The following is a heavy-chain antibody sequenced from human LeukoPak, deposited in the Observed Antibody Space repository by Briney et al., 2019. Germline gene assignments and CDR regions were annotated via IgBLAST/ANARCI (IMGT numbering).Heavy chain of an antibody. CDR2: MSSSSSTI. CDR3: ARAAXIQLWGFVGYRAYNYYMDV. Sequence: GGSLRLSCAASGCTFSSYEMNWVRQAPGKGLEWFSYMSSSSSTIYDADSVKGRFTISRANAKNTLYLQMHSLRAEDTAVYYCARAAXIQLWGFVGYRAYNYYMDVWGKGTTVTVSS. J-gene: IGHJ6*03. V-gene: IGHV3-48*03. D-gene: IGHD5-18*01. CDR1: GCTFSSYE.